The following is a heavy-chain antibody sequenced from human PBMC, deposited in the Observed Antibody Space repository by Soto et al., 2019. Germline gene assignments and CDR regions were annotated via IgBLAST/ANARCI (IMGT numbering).Heavy chain of an antibody. Sequence: EVQLVESGGGLVKPGESLRLSCAASGFTFSISSMNWVRQAPGKGLEWVSYISSGGSYIYYADSVKGRFTISKDNAKNFLYLQMNSLRAEDTAVYYCATDRSPMRDRPPHGDYYMAVWGKGTTVTVSS. D-gene: IGHD2-2*01. CDR2: ISSGGSYI. CDR1: GFTFSISS. CDR3: ATDRSPMRDRPPHGDYYMAV. J-gene: IGHJ6*03. V-gene: IGHV3-21*01.